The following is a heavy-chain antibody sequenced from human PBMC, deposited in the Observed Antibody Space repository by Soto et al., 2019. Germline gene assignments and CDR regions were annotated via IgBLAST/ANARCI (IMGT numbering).Heavy chain of an antibody. V-gene: IGHV4-34*02. D-gene: IGHD3-10*01. CDR1: GGSFSGYT. CDR2: INAGGSA. J-gene: IGHJ4*02. Sequence: QVQLQQWGAGLLKPSETLSLTCAVHGGSFSGYTWTWIRQSPGKGLEWIGQINAGGSANYNPSLKSRVTISVGTSNNEFFLDLTSVTAADTAVYYCARGLFSGTSYSGGWYGCDFWGQGTLVTVSS. CDR3: ARGLFSGTSYSGGWYGCDF.